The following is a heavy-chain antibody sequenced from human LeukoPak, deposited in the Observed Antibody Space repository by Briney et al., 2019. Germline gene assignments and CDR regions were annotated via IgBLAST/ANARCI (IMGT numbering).Heavy chain of an antibody. CDR2: MYYSGST. CDR3: ARQGGGGRAFDI. Sequence: SETLSLTCTVSGGSISSYYWSWIRQPPGKGLEWIGTMYYSGSTYYNPSLKSRVTISIDTSKNQFSLELSSVTATDTAIYYCARQGGGGRAFDIWGQGTMVTVSS. V-gene: IGHV4-59*04. J-gene: IGHJ3*02. CDR1: GGSISSYY. D-gene: IGHD1-26*01.